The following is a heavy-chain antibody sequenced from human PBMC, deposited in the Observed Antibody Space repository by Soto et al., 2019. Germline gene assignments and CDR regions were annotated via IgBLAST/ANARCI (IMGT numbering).Heavy chain of an antibody. D-gene: IGHD2-15*01. CDR2: IWYDGSNK. CDR1: GFLFNEYG. V-gene: IGHV3-33*03. Sequence: GGSLSLSCAASGFLFNEYGMHWVRQAPGKGLEWVAVIWYDGSNKYYADSVKGRFTFSRDNSKNTMSLQMNSLRVEDTAVYYCARWGCSGSNCNLNQRSFDLWGQGTLVTVSS. CDR3: ARWGCSGSNCNLNQRSFDL. J-gene: IGHJ4*02.